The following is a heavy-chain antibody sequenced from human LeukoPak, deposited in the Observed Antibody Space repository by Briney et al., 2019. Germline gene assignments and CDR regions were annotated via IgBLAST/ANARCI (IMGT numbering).Heavy chain of an antibody. CDR2: ISAYNGNT. CDR3: ARAIAGAEGLPYYYYGMDV. D-gene: IGHD6-13*01. V-gene: IGHV1-18*01. J-gene: IGHJ6*02. Sequence: ASVNVSCKASVGTFSSYAISWVRQAPGQGLEWMGWISAYNGNTNYAQKLQGRVTMTTDTSTSTAYMELRSLRSDDTAVYYCARAIAGAEGLPYYYYGMDVWGQGTTVTVSS. CDR1: VGTFSSYA.